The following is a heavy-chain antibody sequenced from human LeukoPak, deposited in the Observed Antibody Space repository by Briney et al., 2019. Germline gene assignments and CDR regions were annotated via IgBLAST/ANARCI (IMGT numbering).Heavy chain of an antibody. D-gene: IGHD6-13*01. Sequence: SETLSLTCTVSGGSISSYYWSWIRQPAGKGLEWIGRIDTSGSTNYNPSLKSRVTMSVDTSKNQFSLKLSSVTAADTAVYYCARDPGVIAAAPNWFDPWGQGTLVTVSS. CDR3: ARDPGVIAAAPNWFDP. J-gene: IGHJ5*02. V-gene: IGHV4-4*07. CDR1: GGSISSYY. CDR2: IDTSGST.